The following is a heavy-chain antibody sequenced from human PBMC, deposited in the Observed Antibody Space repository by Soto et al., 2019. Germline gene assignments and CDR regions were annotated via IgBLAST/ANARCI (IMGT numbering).Heavy chain of an antibody. CDR1: GGSITSRTW. Sequence: SETLSLTCAVSGGSITSRTWWSWVRQTPGKGLEWIGDVYHSGSINYSPSLTSRLTISVDKSKNQFSLRLSSVTAADTAVYYCARDREVEVPGTDGNSHYYYMDLWGRGTTVTVSS. CDR2: VYHSGSI. CDR3: ARDREVEVPGTDGNSHYYYMDL. D-gene: IGHD6-19*01. V-gene: IGHV4-4*02. J-gene: IGHJ6*03.